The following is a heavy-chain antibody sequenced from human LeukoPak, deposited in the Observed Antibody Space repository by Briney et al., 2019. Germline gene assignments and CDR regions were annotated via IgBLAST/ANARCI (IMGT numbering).Heavy chain of an antibody. V-gene: IGHV3-23*01. CDR1: GFTFSSYA. CDR3: AKPDDILTGPRLNYFDY. CDR2: ISGSGGST. Sequence: PGGSLRLSRAASGFTFSSYAMSWVRQAPGKGLEWVSAISGSGGSTYYADSVKGRFTISRDNSKNTLYLQMNSLRAEDTAVYYCAKPDDILTGPRLNYFDYWGQGTLVTVSS. D-gene: IGHD3-9*01. J-gene: IGHJ4*02.